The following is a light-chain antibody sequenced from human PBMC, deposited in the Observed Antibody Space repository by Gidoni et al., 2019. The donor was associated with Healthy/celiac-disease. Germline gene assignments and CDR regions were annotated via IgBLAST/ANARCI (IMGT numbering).Light chain of an antibody. CDR3: QQYGSSPLT. V-gene: IGKV3-20*01. Sequence: ESVLTQSPGTLSLSPGERATLSCRDSQSVSSSYLAWYQQKPGQAPRLLIYGASSRATGIPDRFSGSGSGTDFTLTISRLEPEDFAVYYCQQYGSSPLTFGQXTRLEIK. CDR1: QSVSSSY. J-gene: IGKJ5*01. CDR2: GAS.